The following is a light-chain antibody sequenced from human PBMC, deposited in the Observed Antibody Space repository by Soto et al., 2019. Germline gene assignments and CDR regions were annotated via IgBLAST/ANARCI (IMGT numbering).Light chain of an antibody. V-gene: IGKV3-15*01. CDR2: DAS. J-gene: IGKJ2*01. CDR3: LQYNSGRPET. CDR1: QSISRS. Sequence: VVPQSLAILSVSPGERATLSCRASQSISRSLAWYQQKPGQAPRLLISDASTRATGIPARFSGSGSGTEFALTVSSLQAADVALDYCLQYNSGRPETFGQGTKVDIK.